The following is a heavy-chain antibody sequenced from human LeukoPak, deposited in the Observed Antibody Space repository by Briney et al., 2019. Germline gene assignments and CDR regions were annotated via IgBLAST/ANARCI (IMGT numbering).Heavy chain of an antibody. Sequence: ASVKVSCKASGYTFTSYYVHWVRQAPGQGLEWMGIINPSGGSTSYAQKFQGWVTMTRDTSISTAYMELSRLRSDDTAVYYCARDKTSYYYDSSGFNWFDPWGQGTLVTVSS. CDR3: ARDKTSYYYDSSGFNWFDP. V-gene: IGHV1-46*01. CDR1: GYTFTSYY. D-gene: IGHD3-22*01. CDR2: INPSGGST. J-gene: IGHJ5*02.